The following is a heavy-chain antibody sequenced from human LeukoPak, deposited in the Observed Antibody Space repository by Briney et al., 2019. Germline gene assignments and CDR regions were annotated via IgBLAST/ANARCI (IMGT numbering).Heavy chain of an antibody. CDR3: AKDRGANRSKLVVVPLLRAEYFQH. J-gene: IGHJ1*01. V-gene: IGHV3-23*01. CDR1: GFTFSDYN. D-gene: IGHD3-22*01. Sequence: PGGSLRLSCAASGFTFSDYNMRWIRQAPGKGLEWVSAISGSGGSTYYADSVKGRFTISRDNSKNTLYLQMNSLRAEDTAVYYCAKDRGANRSKLVVVPLLRAEYFQHWGQGTLVTVSS. CDR2: ISGSGGST.